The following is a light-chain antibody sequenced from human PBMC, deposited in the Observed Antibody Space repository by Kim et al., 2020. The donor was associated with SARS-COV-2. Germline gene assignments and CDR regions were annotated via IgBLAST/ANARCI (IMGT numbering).Light chain of an antibody. CDR2: LGS. CDR3: MQALQTLMYT. J-gene: IGKJ2*01. CDR1: QSLLHSNGYNY. V-gene: IGKV2-28*01. Sequence: DIVMTQSPLYLPVTPGEPASISCRSSQSLLHSNGYNYLDWYLQKPGQSPQLLIYLGSNRASGVPDRFSGSGSGTDFTLKISRVEAEDVGVYYSMQALQTLMYTFGQGTKLEI.